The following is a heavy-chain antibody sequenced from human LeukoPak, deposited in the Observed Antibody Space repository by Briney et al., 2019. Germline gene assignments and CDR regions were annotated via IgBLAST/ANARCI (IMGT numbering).Heavy chain of an antibody. CDR1: GGTFSTYA. CDR3: ARVFARSGEISGSYYYY. D-gene: IGHD1-26*01. Sequence: SVKVSCKASGGTFSTYAINWVRQAPGQGLEWMGGIIPIFGTANYAQKFQGRVTITTDESTSTAYMELSSLRSEDTAGYYCARVFARSGEISGSYYYYWGQGTLVTVSS. V-gene: IGHV1-69*05. CDR2: IIPIFGTA. J-gene: IGHJ4*02.